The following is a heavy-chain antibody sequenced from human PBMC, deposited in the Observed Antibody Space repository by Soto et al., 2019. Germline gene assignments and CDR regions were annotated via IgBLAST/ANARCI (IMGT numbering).Heavy chain of an antibody. Sequence: QVQLQQSGPGLVRPSETLSLSCSFSGASVSSYYWSWVRQPPGKGLEWIGYIYYIGAYNYNPSLKSRVTISVDTSKNQFSLKLTSVTAADTAVYYCARTPETRDWLDPWGQGTLVTVSS. V-gene: IGHV4-59*02. CDR3: ARTPETRDWLDP. D-gene: IGHD1-7*01. CDR1: GASVSSYY. CDR2: IYYIGAY. J-gene: IGHJ5*02.